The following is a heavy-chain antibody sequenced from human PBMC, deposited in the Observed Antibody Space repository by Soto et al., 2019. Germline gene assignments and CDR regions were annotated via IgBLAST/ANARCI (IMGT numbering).Heavy chain of an antibody. CDR3: ASRHDILTALPDDAFDI. V-gene: IGHV4-31*03. CDR1: GGSISSGGYY. D-gene: IGHD3-9*01. Sequence: SETLSLTCTVSGGSISSGGYYWSWIRQHPGKGLEWIGYIYYSGSTYYNPSLKSRVTISVDTSKNQFSLKLSSVTAADTAVYYCASRHDILTALPDDAFDIWGQGTMVTVSS. CDR2: IYYSGST. J-gene: IGHJ3*02.